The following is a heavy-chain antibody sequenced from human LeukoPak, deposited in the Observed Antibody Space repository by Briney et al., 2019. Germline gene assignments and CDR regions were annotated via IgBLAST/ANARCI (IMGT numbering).Heavy chain of an antibody. V-gene: IGHV4-38-2*02. CDR1: GYSISSGYY. Sequence: SETLSLTCTVSGYSISSGYYWGWIRQPPGKGLEWIGSIYHSGSTYYNPSLKSRVIISVDTSKNQFSLKLSSVTAADTAVYYCARLVLDYYYYMDVWGKGTTVTISS. CDR2: IYHSGST. CDR3: ARLVLDYYYYMDV. J-gene: IGHJ6*03.